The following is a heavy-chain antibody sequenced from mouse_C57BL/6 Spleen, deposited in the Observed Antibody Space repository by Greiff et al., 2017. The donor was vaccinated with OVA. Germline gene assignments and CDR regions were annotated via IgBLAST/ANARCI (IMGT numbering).Heavy chain of an antibody. CDR2: IYPGDGDT. Sequence: VQLQQSGPELVKPGASVKISCKASGYAFSSSWMNWVKQRPGKGLEWIGRIYPGDGDTNYNGKFKGKATLTAEQSSSSAYMQLSSLTSVDSAVSFCAREKGGGFAYWGQGTLVTVSA. CDR3: AREKGGGFAY. CDR1: GYAFSSSW. V-gene: IGHV1-82*01. J-gene: IGHJ3*01.